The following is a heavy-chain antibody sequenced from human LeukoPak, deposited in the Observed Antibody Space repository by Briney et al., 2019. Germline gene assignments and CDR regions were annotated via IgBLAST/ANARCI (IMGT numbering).Heavy chain of an antibody. Sequence: GGSLRLSCAASGFTFSSYWMSWVRQAPGKGLEWVANIKEDGSEKYYVDSVKGRFTISRENAKNSMYLQMNSLRAEDTAVYYCARATASNWFDPWGQGTLVTVSS. D-gene: IGHD2-21*01. CDR3: ARATASNWFDP. CDR1: GFTFSSYW. J-gene: IGHJ5*02. V-gene: IGHV3-7*01. CDR2: IKEDGSEK.